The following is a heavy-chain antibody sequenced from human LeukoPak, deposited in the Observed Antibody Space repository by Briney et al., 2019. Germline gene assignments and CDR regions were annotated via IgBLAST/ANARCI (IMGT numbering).Heavy chain of an antibody. CDR2: IIPIFGTA. D-gene: IGHD6-13*01. V-gene: IGHV1-69*06. Sequence: VASVKLSCKASGGTFSSYAISWVRQAPGQGLEWMGKIIPIFGTANYAQKFQGRVTITADKSTSTAYMELSSLRSEDTAVYYCARERGEAYSSSWYTQHWGQGTLVTVSS. J-gene: IGHJ1*01. CDR1: GGTFSSYA. CDR3: ARERGEAYSSSWYTQH.